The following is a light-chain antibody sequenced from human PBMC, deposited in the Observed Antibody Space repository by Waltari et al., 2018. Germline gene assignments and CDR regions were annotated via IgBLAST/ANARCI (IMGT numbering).Light chain of an antibody. CDR3: LQDYKYPRT. V-gene: IGKV1-6*02. CDR1: QGIGND. Sequence: AIQMTQSPSSLSSSVGDRVTISCRASQGIGNDLGWYQQKPGTAPKLLIYAASTLQIGVPSRFSGSGSGTDFTLTISSLQPEDFATYYCLQDYKYPRTFGQGTKVEIK. J-gene: IGKJ1*01. CDR2: AAS.